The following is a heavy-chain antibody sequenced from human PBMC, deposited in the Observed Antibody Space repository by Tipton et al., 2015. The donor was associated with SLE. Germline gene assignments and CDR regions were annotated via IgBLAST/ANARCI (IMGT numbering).Heavy chain of an antibody. CDR2: ISWNSGSI. CDR3: AKDISYDFWSGYYGYFDY. D-gene: IGHD3-3*01. Sequence: SLRLSYAASGFTFDDYAMHWVRQAPGEGLEWVSGISWNSGSIGYADSVKGRFTISRDNAKNSLYLQMNSLRAEDTALYYCAKDISYDFWSGYYGYFDYWGQGTLVTVSS. J-gene: IGHJ4*02. CDR1: GFTFDDYA. V-gene: IGHV3-9*01.